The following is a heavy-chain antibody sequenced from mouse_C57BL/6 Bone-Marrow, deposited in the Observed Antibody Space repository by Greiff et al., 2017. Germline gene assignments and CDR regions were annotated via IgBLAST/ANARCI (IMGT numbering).Heavy chain of an antibody. J-gene: IGHJ2*01. CDR1: GFTFSSYA. CDR3: TRAGYYYGSSSFDY. Sequence: EVNVVESGEGLVKPGGSLKLSCAASGFTFSSYAMSWVRQTPEKRLEWVAYISSGGDYIYYADTVKGRFTISRDNARNTLYLQMSSLKSEDTAMYYCTRAGYYYGSSSFDYWGQGTTLTVSS. D-gene: IGHD1-1*01. V-gene: IGHV5-9-1*02. CDR2: ISSGGDYI.